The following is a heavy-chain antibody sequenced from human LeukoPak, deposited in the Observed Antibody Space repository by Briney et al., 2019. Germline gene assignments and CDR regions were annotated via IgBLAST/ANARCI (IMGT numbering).Heavy chain of an antibody. CDR3: ARGTLGSGYDSYYFDY. J-gene: IGHJ4*02. D-gene: IGHD5-12*01. Sequence: TSETLSLTCAAYGGSFSGYYWSWIRQPPGKGLEWIGEINHSGSTNYNPSLKSRVTISVDTSKNQFSLKLSSVTAADTAVYYCARGTLGSGYDSYYFDYWGQGTLVTVSS. CDR1: GGSFSGYY. V-gene: IGHV4-34*01. CDR2: INHSGST.